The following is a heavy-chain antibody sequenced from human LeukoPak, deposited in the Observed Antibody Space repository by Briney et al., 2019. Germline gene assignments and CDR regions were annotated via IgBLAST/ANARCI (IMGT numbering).Heavy chain of an antibody. CDR2: ISVSDRST. V-gene: IGHV3-23*01. Sequence: GRSLSLSRAPSLLSLSRSAMAGVRRAPRGGVQWVSAISVSDRSTHYAVSVTVRFTISRDNSKHTLFLQMNFLRAEDTAEYYCAKVLGYVDPFDSWGQGTLVTVSS. CDR3: AKVLGYVDPFDS. J-gene: IGHJ5*01. CDR1: LLSLSRSA. D-gene: IGHD2-15*01.